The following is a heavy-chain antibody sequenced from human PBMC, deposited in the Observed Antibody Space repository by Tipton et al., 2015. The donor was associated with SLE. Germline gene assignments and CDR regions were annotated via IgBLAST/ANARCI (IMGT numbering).Heavy chain of an antibody. CDR1: GGSISSGVRY. D-gene: IGHD3-16*01. CDR2: IYHSGRT. CDR3: ARDVWGEQHGYFQH. V-gene: IGHV4-31*03. Sequence: TLSLTCTVSGGSISSGVRYWSWIRQHPGKGLEWIGYIYHSGRTYRNPSLNSRATISLDTSKNQLSLKLSSVTAADTAVYYCARDVWGEQHGYFQHWGQGTLVTVSS. J-gene: IGHJ1*01.